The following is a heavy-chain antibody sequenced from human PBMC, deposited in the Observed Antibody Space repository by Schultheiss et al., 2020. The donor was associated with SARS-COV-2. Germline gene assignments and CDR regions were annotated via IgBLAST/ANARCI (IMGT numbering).Heavy chain of an antibody. V-gene: IGHV4-4*02. D-gene: IGHD6-6*01. Sequence: SETLSLTCAVSGGSISSSNWWSWVRQPPGKGLEWIGEIYHSGSTNYNPSLKSRVTISVDTSKNQFSLKLSSVTAADTAVYYCAETPIAARPYYYYYGMDVWGQGTTVTVSS. J-gene: IGHJ6*02. CDR1: GGSISSSNW. CDR3: AETPIAARPYYYYYGMDV. CDR2: IYHSGST.